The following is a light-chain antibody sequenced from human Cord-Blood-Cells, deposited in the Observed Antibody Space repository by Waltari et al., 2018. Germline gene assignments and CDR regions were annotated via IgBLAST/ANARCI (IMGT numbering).Light chain of an antibody. J-gene: IGKJ1*01. Sequence: DLVMTQSPDSLAVSLGERATINCKSRQSVLYSANNKNYLAWYQQKPGQPPKLLIYWASTRESGVPDRFSGSGSGPDFTLTISSLQAEDVAVYYCQQYYSTPPTFGQGTKVEIK. CDR3: QQYYSTPPT. V-gene: IGKV4-1*01. CDR2: WAS. CDR1: QSVLYSANNKNY.